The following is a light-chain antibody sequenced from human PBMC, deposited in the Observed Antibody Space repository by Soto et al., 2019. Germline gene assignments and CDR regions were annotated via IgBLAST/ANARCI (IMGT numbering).Light chain of an antibody. Sequence: QSVLKQPPSVSGAPGQRGTISRTGNSSKFGAGYDVHWYQQLPGTAPKLLIYGNSNRPSGVPDRFSGSKSGTSASLAITGLQAEDEADYYCQSYDTRLSGSVFGTGTKVTVL. V-gene: IGLV1-40*01. CDR1: SSKFGAGYD. J-gene: IGLJ1*01. CDR2: GNS. CDR3: QSYDTRLSGSV.